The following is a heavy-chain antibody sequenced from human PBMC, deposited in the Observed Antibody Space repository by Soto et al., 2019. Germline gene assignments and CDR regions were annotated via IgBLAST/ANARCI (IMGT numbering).Heavy chain of an antibody. CDR1: GFSLSTSGVG. CDR3: AHKGGGDYIIDY. J-gene: IGHJ4*02. V-gene: IGHV2-5*02. D-gene: IGHD4-17*01. Sequence: QITLKESGPTLVKPTQTLTLTCTFSGFSLSTSGVGVGWIRQPPGKALEWLAVIYWDDSKHDSPSLKSRLTITKDTSKNQVVLTMTNMDPVDTATYYCAHKGGGDYIIDYWGQGTLVTVSS. CDR2: IYWDDSK.